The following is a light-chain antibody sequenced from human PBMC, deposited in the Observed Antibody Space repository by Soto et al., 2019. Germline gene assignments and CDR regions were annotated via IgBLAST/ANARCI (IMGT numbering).Light chain of an antibody. CDR3: AAWDDSLNGPGV. CDR2: NNN. CDR1: SSNIGSNT. J-gene: IGLJ3*02. Sequence: QCVLTQPPSASGTPGQRVTISCSGSSSNIGSNTVNWYQQLPGTAPKLLIYNNNQRPSGVPDRFSGSKSGTSASLAISGLQSEDEADYYCAAWDDSLNGPGVFGGGTKLTVL. V-gene: IGLV1-44*01.